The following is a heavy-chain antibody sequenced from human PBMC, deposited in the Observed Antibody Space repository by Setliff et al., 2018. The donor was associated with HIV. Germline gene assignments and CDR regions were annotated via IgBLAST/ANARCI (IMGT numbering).Heavy chain of an antibody. CDR3: ARADSGSYPGGAFDI. CDR1: GFSISSRYY. V-gene: IGHV4-38-2*01. Sequence: PSETLSLTCDVSGFSISSRYYWGWIRQSPGKGLEWIGNIYHTGSSYYNPSLKSRVTISVDTSKNQFSLKLSSVTAADTAVYYCARADSGSYPGGAFDIWGQGTMVTVSS. CDR2: IYHTGSS. D-gene: IGHD1-26*01. J-gene: IGHJ3*02.